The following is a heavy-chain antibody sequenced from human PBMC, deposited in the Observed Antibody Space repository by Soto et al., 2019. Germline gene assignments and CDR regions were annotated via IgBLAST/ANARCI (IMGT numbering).Heavy chain of an antibody. CDR2: IRSKAYGGTT. CDR3: TRVQYSSGWVPRSGGMGYHYGMDV. Sequence: GGSLRLSCTASGFTFGDYAMSWFRQAPGKGLEWVGFIRSKAYGGTTEYAASVKGRFTISRDDSKSIAYLQMNSLKTEDTAVYYCTRVQYSSGWVPRSGGMGYHYGMDVWGQGTTVTVSS. D-gene: IGHD6-19*01. J-gene: IGHJ6*02. CDR1: GFTFGDYA. V-gene: IGHV3-49*03.